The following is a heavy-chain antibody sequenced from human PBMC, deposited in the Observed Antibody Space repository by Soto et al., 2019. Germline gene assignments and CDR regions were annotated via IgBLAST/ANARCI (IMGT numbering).Heavy chain of an antibody. Sequence: QVQLVESGGGVVQPGRSLRLSCAASGFTFSRYGMHWVRQAPGKGLEWVAVISYDGSNKYYADSVKGRFTISRDNSKNTLYLQMNSLRAEDTAVYYCAKGGSSIYPYYYYGMDVWGQGTTVTVSS. CDR3: AKGGSSIYPYYYYGMDV. CDR1: GFTFSRYG. V-gene: IGHV3-30*18. J-gene: IGHJ6*02. D-gene: IGHD6-6*01. CDR2: ISYDGSNK.